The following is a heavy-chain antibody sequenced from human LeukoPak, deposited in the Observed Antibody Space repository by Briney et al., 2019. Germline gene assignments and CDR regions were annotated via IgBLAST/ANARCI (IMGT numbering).Heavy chain of an antibody. CDR2: INPRGGST. Sequence: ASVKVSCKASGYTFTSYYMHWVRQAPGQGLEWMGIINPRGGSTSYAQKFQGRVTMTRDTSTSTVYMELSSLRSEDTAVYYCAREPYYDFWSGYPYYYGMDVWGQGTTVTVSS. J-gene: IGHJ6*02. CDR1: GYTFTSYY. D-gene: IGHD3-3*01. CDR3: AREPYYDFWSGYPYYYGMDV. V-gene: IGHV1-46*01.